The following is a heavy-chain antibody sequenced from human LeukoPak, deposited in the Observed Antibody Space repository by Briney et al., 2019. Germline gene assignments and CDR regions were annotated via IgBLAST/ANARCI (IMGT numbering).Heavy chain of an antibody. V-gene: IGHV4-30-2*01. CDR3: ARDKFITMVRGVIIAYYYYGMDV. J-gene: IGHJ6*02. Sequence: SQTLSLTCAVSGGSISSGGYSWSWIRQPPGKGLEWIGYIYHSGSTYYNPSLKSRVTISVDRSKNQFSLKLSSVTAADTAVYYCARDKFITMVRGVIIAYYYYGMDVWGQGTTVTVSS. CDR2: IYHSGST. D-gene: IGHD3-10*01. CDR1: GGSISSGGYS.